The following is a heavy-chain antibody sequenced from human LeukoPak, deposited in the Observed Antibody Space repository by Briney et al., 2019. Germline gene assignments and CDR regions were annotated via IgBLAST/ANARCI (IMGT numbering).Heavy chain of an antibody. CDR1: GFNFHSYG. V-gene: IGHV3-30*02. CDR3: GKGSSTSACLDY. D-gene: IGHD6-19*01. J-gene: IGHJ4*02. Sequence: PGGSLRLSCAASGFNFHSYGMHWVRQAPGKGLDWVAFVRYDGSIQYYADSVKGRFAISRDNSEDTVSLQMNSLRPEDTAVYYCGKGSSTSACLDYWGQGILVTVSS. CDR2: VRYDGSIQ.